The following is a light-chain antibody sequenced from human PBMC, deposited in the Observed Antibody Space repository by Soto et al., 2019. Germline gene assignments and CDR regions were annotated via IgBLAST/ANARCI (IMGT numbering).Light chain of an antibody. CDR3: CSYAGSPYV. CDR1: SSDVGGYNY. J-gene: IGLJ1*01. CDR2: DVS. Sequence: QSALTQPRSVSASPGQSVAISCTGTSSDVGGYNYVSWYQQHPGKAPKLMIYDVSKRPSGVPDRFSGSKSGNTASLTISGLQAEDEADYYCCSYAGSPYVFGTGPSSPS. V-gene: IGLV2-11*01.